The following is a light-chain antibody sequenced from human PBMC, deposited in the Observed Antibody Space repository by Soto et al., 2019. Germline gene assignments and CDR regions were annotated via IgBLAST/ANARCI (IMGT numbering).Light chain of an antibody. J-gene: IGLJ3*02. CDR3: CSYAGSYTGV. CDR2: DVL. V-gene: IGLV2-11*01. CDR1: SSDVGGYNY. Sequence: QSVLTQPRSVSGSPGQSVTISCTGTSSDVGGYNYVSWYQQHPGKAPKLIIYDVLKRPSGVPDRFSGSKSDNTASLTISGLQAEDEADYYCCSYAGSYTGVFGGGTKLTVL.